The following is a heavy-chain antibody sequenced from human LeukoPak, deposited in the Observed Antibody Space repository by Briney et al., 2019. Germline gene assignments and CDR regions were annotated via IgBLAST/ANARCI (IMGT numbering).Heavy chain of an antibody. CDR1: GGSISSSSYY. J-gene: IGHJ5*02. CDR2: IYYSGST. V-gene: IGHV4-39*07. CDR3: ARWASYGDYNNWFDP. Sequence: SETLSLTCTVSGGSISSSSYYWGWIRQPPGKGLEWIGSIYYSGSTYYNPSLKSRVTISVDTSKNQFSLKLSSVTAADTAVYYCARWASYGDYNNWFDPWGQGTLVTVSS. D-gene: IGHD4-17*01.